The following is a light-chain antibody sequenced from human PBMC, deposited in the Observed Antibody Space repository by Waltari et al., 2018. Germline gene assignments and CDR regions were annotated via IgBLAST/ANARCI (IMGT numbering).Light chain of an antibody. V-gene: IGLV3-1*01. CDR2: HDN. Sequence: SYELTQSPSVSVSPGQTASITCSGDKLGEKHVSWYQLRPGQSPLLVISHDNKRPSGIPERFSGSNSGNTATLTIRGTQSMDEADYYCQAWDNSVVFGGGTKLTVL. CDR3: QAWDNSVV. J-gene: IGLJ2*01. CDR1: KLGEKH.